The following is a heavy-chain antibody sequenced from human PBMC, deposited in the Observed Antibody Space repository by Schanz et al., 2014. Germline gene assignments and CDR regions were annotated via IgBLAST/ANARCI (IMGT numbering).Heavy chain of an antibody. CDR1: GFTFFGSFA. D-gene: IGHD6-13*01. Sequence: EVQLLESGGGLVQPGGSLRLSCVASGFTFFGSFAMSWVRQAPGKGLEWVSGMSWNAGSLGYGDSVKGRFTISRDNAKNSLYLQMNSLRAEDTALYYCAKELRPGTERPRGNFDYWGQGTLVTVSS. CDR3: AKELRPGTERPRGNFDY. V-gene: IGHV3-9*01. CDR2: MSWNAGSL. J-gene: IGHJ4*02.